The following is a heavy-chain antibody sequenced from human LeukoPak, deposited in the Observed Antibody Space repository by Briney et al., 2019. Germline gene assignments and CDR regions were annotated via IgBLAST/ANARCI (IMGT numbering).Heavy chain of an antibody. V-gene: IGHV4-30-4*01. D-gene: IGHD4-17*01. CDR1: GGSISGADYY. Sequence: PSQTLSLTCTVSGGSISGADYYWSWIRQPPGKGLEWIGYVYHSGLTYYNPSLKSRLAISVDTSKNQFSLNLNSVTAADTAMYYCARGGGGSSTVTICWFDPWGQGALVTVSS. J-gene: IGHJ5*02. CDR2: VYHSGLT. CDR3: ARGGGGSSTVTICWFDP.